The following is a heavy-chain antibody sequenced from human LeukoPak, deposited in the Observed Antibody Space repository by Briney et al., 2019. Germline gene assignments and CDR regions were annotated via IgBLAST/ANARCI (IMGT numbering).Heavy chain of an antibody. CDR3: ARDGQRGYSGYYPSWYFDL. J-gene: IGHJ2*01. CDR1: GFTVSSNY. V-gene: IGHV3-53*01. D-gene: IGHD5-12*01. CDR2: IYSGGST. Sequence: GGSLRLSCAASGFTVSSNYMSWVRQAPGKGLEWVSVIYSGGSTYYADSVKGRFTISRDNSKNTLYLQMNSLRAEDTAVYYCARDGQRGYSGYYPSWYFDLWGRGTLVTVSS.